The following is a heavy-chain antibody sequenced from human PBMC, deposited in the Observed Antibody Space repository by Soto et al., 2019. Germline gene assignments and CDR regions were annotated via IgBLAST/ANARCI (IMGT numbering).Heavy chain of an antibody. CDR2: FYCDDDK. D-gene: IGHD6-19*01. V-gene: IGHV2-5*02. CDR1: GFSLSSPAVG. CDR3: VHGSGWVSDY. Sequence: QITLKESGPTLVKLTQTLTLTCTFSGFSLSSPAVGVNWIRQPPGKALEWLALFYCDDDKQNNPSLRSRLTIVKDTTRHLVILTMTNGEPVDTAPYYCVHGSGWVSDYWGQGKLVTVCS. J-gene: IGHJ4*02.